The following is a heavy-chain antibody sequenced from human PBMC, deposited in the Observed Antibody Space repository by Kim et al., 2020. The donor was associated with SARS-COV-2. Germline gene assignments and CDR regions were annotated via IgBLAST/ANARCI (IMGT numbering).Heavy chain of an antibody. D-gene: IGHD1-20*01. V-gene: IGHV1-3*01. CDR3: ARGPGIGRRPGPFDY. CDR2: INAGNGNT. CDR1: GYTFTSYA. J-gene: IGHJ4*02. Sequence: ASVKVSCKASGYTFTSYAMHWVRQAPGQRLEWMGWINAGNGNTKYSQKFQGRVTITRDTSASTAYMELSSLRSEDTAVYYCARGPGIGRRPGPFDYWGQGTLVTVSS.